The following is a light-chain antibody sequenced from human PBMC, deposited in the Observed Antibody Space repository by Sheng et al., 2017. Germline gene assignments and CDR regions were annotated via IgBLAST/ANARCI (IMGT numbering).Light chain of an antibody. V-gene: IGLV1-51*01. Sequence: QSVLTQPPSVSAAAGQKVTISCSGSSSNIGDSYVSWYQQLPGTAPKLLIYDNNKRPSGIPDRISGSKSGTSGTLGITGLQTGDEADYYCATWDSGLSVWVFGGGTKLTVL. J-gene: IGLJ3*02. CDR2: DNN. CDR1: SSNIGDSY. CDR3: ATWDSGLSVWV.